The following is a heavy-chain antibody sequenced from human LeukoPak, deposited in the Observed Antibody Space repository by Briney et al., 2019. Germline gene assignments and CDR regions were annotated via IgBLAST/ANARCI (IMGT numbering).Heavy chain of an antibody. J-gene: IGHJ4*02. D-gene: IGHD3-10*01. CDR2: IYYSGST. CDR1: GDSISSYY. V-gene: IGHV4-59*08. CDR3: ARGGSANDY. Sequence: SETLSLTCNVSGDSISSYYWSWIRQPPGKGLEWIGHIYYSGSTNYNPSLMGRVTISVDTSKNQFSLKLTSVTAADTAVYYCARGGSANDYWGQGTLVTVSS.